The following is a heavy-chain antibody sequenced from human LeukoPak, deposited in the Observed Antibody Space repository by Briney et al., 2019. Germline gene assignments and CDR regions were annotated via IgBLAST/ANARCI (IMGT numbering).Heavy chain of an antibody. V-gene: IGHV4-31*03. J-gene: IGHJ4*02. Sequence: PSETLSLTCTVSGVSISSGGYYWSWIRQHPGKGLEWIGYIYYSGSTYYNPSLKSRVTISVDTSKNQFSLKLSSVTAADTAVYYCARDGRSDYYYDSSGNFDYWGQGTLVTVSS. CDR1: GVSISSGGYY. CDR2: IYYSGST. CDR3: ARDGRSDYYYDSSGNFDY. D-gene: IGHD3-22*01.